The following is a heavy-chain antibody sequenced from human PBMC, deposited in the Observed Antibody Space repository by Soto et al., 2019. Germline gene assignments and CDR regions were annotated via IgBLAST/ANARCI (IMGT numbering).Heavy chain of an antibody. CDR1: GGSISSSNW. Sequence: QVQLQESGPGLVKPSGTLSLTCAVSGGSISSSNWWSWGRQPPGKGLEWIGEIYHSGSTNYNPSLKSRVTISVAKSKNQFSRKLSSVTAADTAVYYCASVRGGYYYAMDVWGQGTTVTVSS. J-gene: IGHJ6*02. V-gene: IGHV4-4*02. CDR3: ASVRGGYYYAMDV. D-gene: IGHD3-10*02. CDR2: IYHSGST.